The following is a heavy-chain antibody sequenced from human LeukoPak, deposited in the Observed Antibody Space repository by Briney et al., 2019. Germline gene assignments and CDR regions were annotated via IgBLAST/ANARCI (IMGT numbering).Heavy chain of an antibody. D-gene: IGHD3-22*01. Sequence: GGSLILSCAASGFTVSSNYMSWVRQAPGKGLEWVSVIYSGGSTSYADSVKGRFTISRDNSKNTLYPQMNSLRAEDTAVYYCASYYDSSGNAFDIWGQGTMVTVSS. CDR2: IYSGGST. CDR3: ASYYDSSGNAFDI. J-gene: IGHJ3*02. CDR1: GFTVSSNY. V-gene: IGHV3-53*01.